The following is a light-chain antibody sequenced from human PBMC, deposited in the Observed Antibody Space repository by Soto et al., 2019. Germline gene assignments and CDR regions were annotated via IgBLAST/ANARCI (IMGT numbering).Light chain of an antibody. V-gene: IGLV1-44*01. J-gene: IGLJ3*02. CDR1: SSNIGSNN. CDR2: SNN. Sequence: QSVLTQPPSASGTPGQRVTISCSGSSSNIGSNNVNWYQQLPGTAPKLLIYSNNQRPSGVPERFSGSKSGTSASLAISGLQSEDEADYCCAAWDDSLNGWVFGGGTKLTVL. CDR3: AAWDDSLNGWV.